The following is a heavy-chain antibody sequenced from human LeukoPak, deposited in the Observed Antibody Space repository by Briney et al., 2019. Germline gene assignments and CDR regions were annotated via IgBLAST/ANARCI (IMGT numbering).Heavy chain of an antibody. J-gene: IGHJ4*02. CDR2: INHSGST. V-gene: IGHV4-34*01. CDR3: ARGRQFDY. Sequence: SETLSLTCAVYGGSFSGYYWSWIRQPQGKGLEWIGEINHSGSTNYNPSLKSRVTISVDTSKNQFSLKLSSVTAADTAVYYCARGRQFDYWGQGTLVTVSS. CDR1: GGSFSGYY.